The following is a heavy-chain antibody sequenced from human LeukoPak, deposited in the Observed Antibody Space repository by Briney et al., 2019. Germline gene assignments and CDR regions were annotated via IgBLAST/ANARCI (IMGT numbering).Heavy chain of an antibody. J-gene: IGHJ3*02. CDR2: INHSGTT. D-gene: IGHD1-26*01. CDR1: GGSFSTYY. CDR3: ARGGSIVGTTPHDTFDI. V-gene: IGHV4-34*01. Sequence: SETLSLTRAVYGGSFSTYYWSWIRQPPGKGLEWIGEINHSGTTNYNPSLKSRVTISLDTSKNQFSLKLSSVTAADTAVYYCARGGSIVGTTPHDTFDIWGQGTTVTVSS.